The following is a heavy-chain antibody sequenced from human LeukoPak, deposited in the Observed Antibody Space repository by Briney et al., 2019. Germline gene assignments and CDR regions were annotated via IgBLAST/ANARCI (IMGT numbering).Heavy chain of an antibody. CDR3: AKLGALMKNGLDV. Sequence: GGSLRLSCAASGFTFSNYAMSWVRQAPGKGLEWVSDISGSGRTTNHADSVKGRFTISRDRSKNTLDLQMNSLRAEDTAVYYCAKLGALMKNGLDVWGQGTTVTVSS. V-gene: IGHV3-23*01. D-gene: IGHD3-16*01. J-gene: IGHJ6*02. CDR1: GFTFSNYA. CDR2: ISGSGRTT.